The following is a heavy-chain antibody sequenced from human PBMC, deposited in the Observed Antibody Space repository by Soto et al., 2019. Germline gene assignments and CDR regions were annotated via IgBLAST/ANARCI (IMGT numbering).Heavy chain of an antibody. CDR3: ARGGGGPARY. D-gene: IGHD3-10*01. V-gene: IGHV4-34*01. Sequence: QVQLQQWGAGLLKPSETLSLTCAVYGGSFSDYHWSWIRQSPGKGLEWIGEINHSGGTNYNPSLKSRVTISLDTSKNQLSLRLTSVTAADTAMFYCARGGGGPARYWGQGTLVTVSS. CDR2: INHSGGT. J-gene: IGHJ4*02. CDR1: GGSFSDYH.